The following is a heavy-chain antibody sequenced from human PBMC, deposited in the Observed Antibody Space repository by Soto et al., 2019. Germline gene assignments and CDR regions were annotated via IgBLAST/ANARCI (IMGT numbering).Heavy chain of an antibody. J-gene: IGHJ4*02. V-gene: IGHV3-23*01. CDR2: ISGSGGST. Sequence: GGSLRLSCAASGFTFSSYAMSWVRQAPGKGLEWVSAISGSGGSTYYADSVNGRFTISRTNSKNTLYLQMNSLRAEDTAVYYCASVYSSSWFYFDYWGQGTLVTVSS. CDR1: GFTFSSYA. CDR3: ASVYSSSWFYFDY. D-gene: IGHD6-13*01.